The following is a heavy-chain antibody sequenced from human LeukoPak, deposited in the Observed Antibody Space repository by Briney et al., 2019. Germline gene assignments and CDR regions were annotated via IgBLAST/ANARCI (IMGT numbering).Heavy chain of an antibody. CDR2: IYYSGNT. CDR3: AKMSATGTSPFDY. CDR1: GGSISSGDYY. V-gene: IGHV4-61*08. Sequence: PSETLSLTCTVSGGSISSGDYYWSWIRQPPGKGLEWIGYIYYSGNTNYNPSLKSRVTISVDTSKNQFSLKLSSVTAADTAVYYCAKMSATGTSPFDYWGQGTLVTVSS. D-gene: IGHD6-13*01. J-gene: IGHJ4*02.